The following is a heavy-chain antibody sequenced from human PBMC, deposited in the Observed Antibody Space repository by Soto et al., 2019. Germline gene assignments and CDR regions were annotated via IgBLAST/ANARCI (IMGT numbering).Heavy chain of an antibody. Sequence: EVLRLESGGGLVQPGGSLRLSCEASGFSFSSFAMNWVRQAPGKGLEWVSAIGDSGASTYYADSVKGRFTISRDNSRNTLYLQLNSLRAEDTAVYYCAKGVELDVWGNGTTVTVSS. J-gene: IGHJ6*04. V-gene: IGHV3-23*01. D-gene: IGHD1-26*01. CDR1: GFSFSSFA. CDR3: AKGVELDV. CDR2: IGDSGAST.